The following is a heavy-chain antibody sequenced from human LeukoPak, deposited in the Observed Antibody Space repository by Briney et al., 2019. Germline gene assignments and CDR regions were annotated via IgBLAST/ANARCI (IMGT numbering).Heavy chain of an antibody. Sequence: GGSLRLSCAASGFTFSSYWMHWVRQAPGKGLEWVAVISYDGSNKYYADSVKGRFTISRDNSKNTLYLQMNSLRAEDTAVYYCARDSVTVGTTGTVGAFDIWGQGTMVTVSS. CDR2: ISYDGSNK. CDR3: ARDSVTVGTTGTVGAFDI. J-gene: IGHJ3*02. CDR1: GFTFSSYW. V-gene: IGHV3-30-3*01. D-gene: IGHD1-1*01.